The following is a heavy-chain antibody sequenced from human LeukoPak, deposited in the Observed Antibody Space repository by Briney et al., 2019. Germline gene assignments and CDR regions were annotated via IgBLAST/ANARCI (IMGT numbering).Heavy chain of an antibody. J-gene: IGHJ6*03. Sequence: ASVKVSCKASGYTSTSYDINWVRQATGQGLEWMGWMNPNSGNTGYAQKFQGRVTITRNTSISTAYMELSSLRSEDTAVYYCARGEQQLVPYYYYYMDVWGKGTAVTVSS. CDR2: MNPNSGNT. CDR3: ARGEQQLVPYYYYYMDV. CDR1: GYTSTSYD. D-gene: IGHD6-13*01. V-gene: IGHV1-8*01.